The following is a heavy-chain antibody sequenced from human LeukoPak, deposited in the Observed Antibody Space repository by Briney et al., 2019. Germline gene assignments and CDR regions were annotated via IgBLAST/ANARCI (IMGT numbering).Heavy chain of an antibody. V-gene: IGHV1-8*01. D-gene: IGHD3-10*01. CDR3: ARGARVVRDEVVYYFDY. J-gene: IGHJ4*02. CDR2: MNPNSANT. Sequence: ASVKVSCKASGYTFTSYDINWVRQAAGQGLEWMGWMNPNSANTGYAQKFQGRVTMTRDTSISTAYMELSSLTSEDTAVYYCARGARVVRDEVVYYFDYWGQGTLVTVSS. CDR1: GYTFTSYD.